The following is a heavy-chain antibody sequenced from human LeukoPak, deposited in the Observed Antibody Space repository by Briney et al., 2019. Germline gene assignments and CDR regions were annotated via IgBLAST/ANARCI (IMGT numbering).Heavy chain of an antibody. CDR2: ISGSGGST. Sequence: GGSLRLSCAASGFTFSSYGMSWVRQAPGKGLEWVSAISGSGGSTYYADSVKGRFTISRDNSKNTLYLQMNSLRAEDTAVYYCEWFGELSKYYFDYWGQGTLVTVSS. V-gene: IGHV3-23*01. CDR3: EWFGELSKYYFDY. CDR1: GFTFSSYG. J-gene: IGHJ4*02. D-gene: IGHD3-10*01.